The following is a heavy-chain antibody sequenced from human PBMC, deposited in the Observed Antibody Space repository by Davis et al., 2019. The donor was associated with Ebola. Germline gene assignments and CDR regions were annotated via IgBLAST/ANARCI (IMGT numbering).Heavy chain of an antibody. CDR2: IYSGST. D-gene: IGHD6-19*01. J-gene: IGHJ4*02. CDR3: AGSGYSSGEIDY. Sequence: GSLRLSCTVSGGSISSYYWSWIRQPPGKGLEWIGYIYSGSTNYNPSLKSRVTISVDTSKNQFSLKLSSVTAADTAVYYCAGSGYSSGEIDYWGQGTLLTVSS. V-gene: IGHV4-59*01. CDR1: GGSISSYY.